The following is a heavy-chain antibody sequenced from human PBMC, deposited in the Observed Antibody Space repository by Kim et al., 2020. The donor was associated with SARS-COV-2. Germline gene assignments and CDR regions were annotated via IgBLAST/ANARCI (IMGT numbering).Heavy chain of an antibody. Sequence: GGSLRLSCAASGFTFSSYEMNWVRQAPGKGLEWVSYISSSGSTIYYADSVKGRFTISRDNAKNSLYLQMNSLRAEDTAVYYCARLYYYDSSGYYYAYYYYGMDVWGQGTTVTVSS. CDR1: GFTFSSYE. D-gene: IGHD3-22*01. CDR3: ARLYYYDSSGYYYAYYYYGMDV. V-gene: IGHV3-48*03. CDR2: ISSSGSTI. J-gene: IGHJ6*02.